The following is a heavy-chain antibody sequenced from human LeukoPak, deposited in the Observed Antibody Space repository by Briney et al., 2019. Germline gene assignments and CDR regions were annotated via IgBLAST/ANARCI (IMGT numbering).Heavy chain of an antibody. D-gene: IGHD6-6*01. CDR2: INPRGTST. Sequence: GASVKVSCKASGYSFTSHYMHWVRQAPGQGLEWMGLINPRGTSTSYAQKFQGRVTMTRDMSTSTVYMELSSLRSEDTAVYYCARAFSQEYSSSSGAFDIWGQGTMVTVFS. V-gene: IGHV1-46*01. J-gene: IGHJ3*02. CDR1: GYSFTSHY. CDR3: ARAFSQEYSSSSGAFDI.